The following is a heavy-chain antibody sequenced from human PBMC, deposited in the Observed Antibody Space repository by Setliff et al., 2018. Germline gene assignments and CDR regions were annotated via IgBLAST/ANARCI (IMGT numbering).Heavy chain of an antibody. V-gene: IGHV1-2*02. J-gene: IGHJ5*02. Sequence: ASVKVSCKTSAYSFSGYYIHWVRQAPGQGLEWMGWINTNNGGTKYAQTFQGRVTMTRDTSITTAYMELSRLTSDDTAVYYCAKPKGFGDGWFDPWGQGTLVTVS. D-gene: IGHD3-10*01. CDR3: AKPKGFGDGWFDP. CDR2: INTNNGGT. CDR1: AYSFSGYY.